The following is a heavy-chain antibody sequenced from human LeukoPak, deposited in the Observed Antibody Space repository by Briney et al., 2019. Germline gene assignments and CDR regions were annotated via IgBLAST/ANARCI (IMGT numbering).Heavy chain of an antibody. CDR1: GYRFTSYW. V-gene: IGHV5-51*01. Sequence: GESLKISCKGSGYRFTSYWIAWVRQMPGKGLEWMGIIYPDDSDTRYSPSFQGQVTMSADKSISTAYLQWSSLKASDTAMYYCAGFPYCSGGSCSHFDYWGQGTLVTVSS. CDR3: AGFPYCSGGSCSHFDY. J-gene: IGHJ4*02. D-gene: IGHD2-15*01. CDR2: IYPDDSDT.